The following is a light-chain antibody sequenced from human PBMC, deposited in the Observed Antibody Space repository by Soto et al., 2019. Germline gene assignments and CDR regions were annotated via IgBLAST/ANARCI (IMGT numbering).Light chain of an antibody. CDR2: GTS. J-gene: IGKJ1*01. Sequence: TQSPATLSVSPGERATLSCRASQSIYSNLAWYYQRPGQSPRLLIYGTSTRATGIPARFSGSGSGTEFTLTISSLQSEDFAVYYCQQYNSWTQTFGQGTKV. CDR1: QSIYSN. CDR3: QQYNSWTQT. V-gene: IGKV3-15*01.